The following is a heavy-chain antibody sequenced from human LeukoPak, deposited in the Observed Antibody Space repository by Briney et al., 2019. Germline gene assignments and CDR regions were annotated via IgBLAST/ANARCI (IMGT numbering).Heavy chain of an antibody. D-gene: IGHD4-17*01. V-gene: IGHV4-59*01. Sequence: SETLSLTCTVSGGSISSYYRSWIRQPPGKGLEWIGYIYYSGSTNYNPSLKGRVTMSVDTSKNQFSLRLSSVTAADTAVYYCARGSDFGDYWGQGTLVTVSS. CDR3: ARGSDFGDY. CDR1: GGSISSYY. CDR2: IYYSGST. J-gene: IGHJ4*02.